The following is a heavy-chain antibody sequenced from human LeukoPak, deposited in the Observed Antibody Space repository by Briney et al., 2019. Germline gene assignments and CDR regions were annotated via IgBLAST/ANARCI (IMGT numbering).Heavy chain of an antibody. J-gene: IGHJ5*02. CDR2: ISGSGGST. CDR1: GFTFSSYA. Sequence: PGRSLRLSCAASGFTFSSYAMNWVRQAPGKGLEWVSTISGSGGSTYYADSVRGRFIIYRDNSKNTLYLPVNSLRAEDTAIYYCARGCSGGSCYPGAFGPWGQGTLVTVSS. CDR3: ARGCSGGSCYPGAFGP. D-gene: IGHD2-15*01. V-gene: IGHV3-23*01.